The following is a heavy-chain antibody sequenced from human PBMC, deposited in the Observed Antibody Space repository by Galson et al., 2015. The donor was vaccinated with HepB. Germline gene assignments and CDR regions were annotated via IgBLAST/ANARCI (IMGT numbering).Heavy chain of an antibody. CDR1: GYTLTELS. CDR3: ATGGRTGTPYCYYYAMDV. D-gene: IGHD1-1*01. Sequence: SVKVSCKVSGYTLTELSMHWVRQAPGKGLEWMGGFDPEDGETIYAQKFQGRVTMTEDTSTDTAYMELSSLRSEDTAVYYCATGGRTGTPYCYYYAMDVWGQGTTVTVSS. CDR2: FDPEDGET. J-gene: IGHJ6*02. V-gene: IGHV1-24*01.